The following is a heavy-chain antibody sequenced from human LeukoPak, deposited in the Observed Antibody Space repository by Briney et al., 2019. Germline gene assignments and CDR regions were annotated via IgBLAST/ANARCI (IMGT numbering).Heavy chain of an antibody. J-gene: IGHJ6*03. V-gene: IGHV3-74*01. CDR2: TSSDGSRT. Sequence: GGSLRLSCAASGFTLSSNWMHWVRQAPGKGLVWVSLTSSDGSRTTYADSVKGRFTISRDNAENMLYLQMNSLRAEDTAVYYCARGPDSHYYYYYMDVWGKGTTVTVSS. CDR3: ARGPDSHYYYYYMDV. CDR1: GFTLSSNW.